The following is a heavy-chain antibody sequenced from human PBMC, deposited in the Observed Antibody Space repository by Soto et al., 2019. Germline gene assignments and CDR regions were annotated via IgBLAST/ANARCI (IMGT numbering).Heavy chain of an antibody. CDR2: MNPNSGNT. Sequence: QVQLVQSGAEVKKPGASVKVSCKASGYTFTSYDINWVRQATGQGLEWMGWMNPNSGNTGYAQKFPGRVTLSRSRSISTAYMELSSQTSEQPAVYYCARTLYGDDVDFWGPGTLVTVSS. CDR1: GYTFTSYD. J-gene: IGHJ4*02. CDR3: ARTLYGDDVDF. V-gene: IGHV1-8*01. D-gene: IGHD4-17*01.